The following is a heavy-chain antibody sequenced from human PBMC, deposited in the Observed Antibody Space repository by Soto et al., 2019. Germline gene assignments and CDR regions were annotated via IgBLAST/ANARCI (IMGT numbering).Heavy chain of an antibody. CDR2: INHSGST. CDR1: GGSFSGYY. D-gene: IGHD2-8*01. J-gene: IGHJ5*02. V-gene: IGHV4-34*01. Sequence: QVQLQQWGAGLLKPSETLSLTCAVYGGSFSGYYWSWIRQPPGKGLEWIGEINHSGSTNYNPSLKSRVTISVDTSKNQFSLKLSSVTAADTAVYYCARGHARTNVTGGALDHQTNWFDPWGQVTLVTVSS. CDR3: ARGHARTNVTGGALDHQTNWFDP.